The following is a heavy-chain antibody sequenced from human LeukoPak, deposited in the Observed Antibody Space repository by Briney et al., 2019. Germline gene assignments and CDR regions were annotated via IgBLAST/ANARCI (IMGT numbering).Heavy chain of an antibody. CDR2: INCTGGTT. Sequence: PGGSLRLSCAASGFTFSSYGMSWVRQAPGKGLEWVSAINCTGGTTYYADSVKGRFTISRDNSKNTLYLQMNSLRAEDTAIYYCAKNGDRGAYCSGGSCYPCYYYYIDVWGKGTTVTISS. V-gene: IGHV3-23*01. D-gene: IGHD2-15*01. J-gene: IGHJ6*03. CDR1: GFTFSSYG. CDR3: AKNGDRGAYCSGGSCYPCYYYYIDV.